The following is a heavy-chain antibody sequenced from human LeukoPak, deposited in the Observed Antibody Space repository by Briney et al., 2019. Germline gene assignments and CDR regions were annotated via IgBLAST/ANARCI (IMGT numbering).Heavy chain of an antibody. V-gene: IGHV3-30-3*01. CDR3: ARDPSSSWYRFTY. CDR2: ISYDGSNK. J-gene: IGHJ4*02. CDR1: GFTFSSYA. Sequence: GGSLRLSCAASGFTFSSYAMHWVRQAPGKGLEWVAVISYDGSNKYYADSVKGRFTISRDNSKNTLYLQMNSLRAEDTAVYYCARDPSSSWYRFTYWGQGTLVTVSS. D-gene: IGHD6-13*01.